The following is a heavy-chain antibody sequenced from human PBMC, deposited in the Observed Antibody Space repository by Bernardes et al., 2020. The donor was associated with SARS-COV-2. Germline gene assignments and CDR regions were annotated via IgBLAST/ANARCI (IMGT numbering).Heavy chain of an antibody. CDR2: INHSGST. V-gene: IGHV4-34*01. Sequence: SETLSLTCAVYGGSFSGYYWSWIRQPPGKGLEWIGEINHSGSTNYNPSRKSRVIISVDTSKNQFSLKLSSVTAADTAVYYCVRQNRPGKGGLDYWGQGTLVTVSS. CDR1: GGSFSGYY. CDR3: VRQNRPGKGGLDY. J-gene: IGHJ4*02. D-gene: IGHD1-26*01.